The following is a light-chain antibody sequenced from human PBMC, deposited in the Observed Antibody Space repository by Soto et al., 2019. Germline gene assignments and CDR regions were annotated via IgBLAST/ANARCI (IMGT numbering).Light chain of an antibody. J-gene: IGLJ2*01. Sequence: QSVLTQPPSVSAAPGQKVTISCSGSSANIGSNYVSWYQHLPGTAPKLVIYDSDRRPSEIPDRFSGSKSGTSATRDITGLQTGDEADYDCGAWDGSLSVVLFGGGTKVTVL. CDR1: SANIGSNY. CDR3: GAWDGSLSVVL. CDR2: DSD. V-gene: IGLV1-51*01.